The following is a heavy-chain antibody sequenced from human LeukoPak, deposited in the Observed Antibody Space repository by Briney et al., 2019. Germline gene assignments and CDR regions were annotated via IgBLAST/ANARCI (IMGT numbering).Heavy chain of an antibody. CDR3: ARTIDSSGYLFDDC. D-gene: IGHD3-22*01. V-gene: IGHV1-18*01. J-gene: IGHJ4*02. CDR2: ISAYNGNT. Sequence: GAVQVSRLGSLYTFTSYGISWVRPAPGRGVEWVGWISAYNGNTNYSQDLQGRVTMTTDTSTSTAYMVLRSLRTDDTAVYYCARTIDSSGYLFDDCWGQGTLVTVSS. CDR1: LYTFTSYG.